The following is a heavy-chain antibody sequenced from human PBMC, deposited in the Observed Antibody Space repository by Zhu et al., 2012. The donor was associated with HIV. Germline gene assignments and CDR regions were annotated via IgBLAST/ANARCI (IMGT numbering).Heavy chain of an antibody. CDR1: GYSISSGYY. D-gene: IGHD3-22*01. J-gene: IGHJ4*02. CDR2: IYHSGST. V-gene: IGHV4-38-2*01. Sequence: QVQLQESGPGLVKPSETLSLTCAVSGYSISSGYYWGWIRQPPGKGLEWIGSIYHSGSTYYNPSLKSRVTISVDTSKNQFSLKLSSVTAADTAVYYCARGAPYDSSGSWGQGTLGHRLL. CDR3: ARGAPYDSSGS.